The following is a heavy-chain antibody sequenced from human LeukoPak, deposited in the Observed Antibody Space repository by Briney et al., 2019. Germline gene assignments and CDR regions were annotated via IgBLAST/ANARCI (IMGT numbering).Heavy chain of an antibody. J-gene: IGHJ5*02. CDR3: ARDLGYISLFNWFDP. CDR2: IYTSGST. V-gene: IGHV4-61*02. CDR1: GGSISSGSYY. D-gene: IGHD6-13*01. Sequence: SQTLSLTCTVSGGSISSGSYYWSWIRQPAGKGLEWIGRIYTSGSTNYNPSLKSRVTISVDTSKNQFSLKLSSVTAADTAVYYCARDLGYISLFNWFDPWGQGTLVTVSS.